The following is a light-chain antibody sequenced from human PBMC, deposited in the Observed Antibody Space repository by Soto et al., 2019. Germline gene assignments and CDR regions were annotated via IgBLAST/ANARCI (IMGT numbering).Light chain of an antibody. V-gene: IGKV3-20*01. CDR1: QSVSNNY. CDR3: QQYASSPYT. J-gene: IGKJ1*01. CDR2: GAS. Sequence: EIVLTQSPGTLSLSPGERATLSCRASQSVSNNYLAWYQQKPGQAPRLLIYGASSRATGIPDRFSGSGSGTDFTLTISRLEPEDFAVYYCQQYASSPYTFGQGTKVDIK.